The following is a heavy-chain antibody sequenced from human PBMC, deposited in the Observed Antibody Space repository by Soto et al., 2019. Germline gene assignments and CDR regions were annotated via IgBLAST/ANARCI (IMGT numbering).Heavy chain of an antibody. CDR2: ISSSSSYI. Sequence: PVGSLSLSCAASGFTFSSYSMNWVRQAPGKGLEWVSSISSSSSYIYYADSVKGRFTISRDNAKNSLYLQMNSLRAEDTAVYYCARDNEEQPPYYYGMDVCGQGTTVTVSS. V-gene: IGHV3-21*01. D-gene: IGHD6-13*01. CDR3: ARDNEEQPPYYYGMDV. J-gene: IGHJ6*02. CDR1: GFTFSSYS.